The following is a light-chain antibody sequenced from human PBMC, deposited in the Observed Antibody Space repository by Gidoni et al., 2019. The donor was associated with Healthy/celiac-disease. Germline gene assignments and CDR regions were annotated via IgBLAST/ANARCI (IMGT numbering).Light chain of an antibody. V-gene: IGKV1-33*01. CDR2: DAS. J-gene: IGKJ3*01. CDR1: QDISNY. Sequence: EIQMTQSPSSLSASVGDRVTITCQASQDISNYLNWYQQKPGKAPKLLIYDASNLETGVPSRCSGSGSGTDFTFTISSLQPEEIATYYCQQYDKLICTFGPGTKVDIK. CDR3: QQYDKLICT.